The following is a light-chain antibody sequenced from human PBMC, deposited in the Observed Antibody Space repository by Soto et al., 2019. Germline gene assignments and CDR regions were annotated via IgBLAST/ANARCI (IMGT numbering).Light chain of an antibody. CDR2: DVR. Sequence: QSALTQPASVSGSPGQSITISCTGTSSDVGGYNYVSWYQHHPGKAPKLMIYDVRNRPSGVSNRISGSKSGNTASLTISGRQAEDEADYYCSSYTSTSTLYVFGTGTKLTVL. CDR1: SSDVGGYNY. J-gene: IGLJ1*01. CDR3: SSYTSTSTLYV. V-gene: IGLV2-14*03.